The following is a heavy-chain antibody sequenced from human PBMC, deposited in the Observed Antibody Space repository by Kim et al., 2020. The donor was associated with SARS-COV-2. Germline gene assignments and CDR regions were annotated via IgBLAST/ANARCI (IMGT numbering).Heavy chain of an antibody. D-gene: IGHD2-2*01. Sequence: GGSLRLSCAASGFTFSNYAMSWVRQAPGKGLDWVSSISSSDGRTSYADSVKGRFSISRDSSKKTVYLHMNSLRAEDTAVYYCAKDLNYCSNFEAFDILGQGTMVTVSS. J-gene: IGHJ3*02. CDR3: AKDLNYCSNFEAFDI. CDR1: GFTFSNYA. CDR2: ISSSDGRT. V-gene: IGHV3-23*01.